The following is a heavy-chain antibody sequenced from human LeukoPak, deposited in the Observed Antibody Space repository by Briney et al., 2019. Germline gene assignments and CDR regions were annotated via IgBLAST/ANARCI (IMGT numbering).Heavy chain of an antibody. D-gene: IGHD4-17*01. V-gene: IGHV3-48*02. CDR1: GFTFSTYS. CDR3: AREAGDYGDPRREFHY. CDR2: ISSSSSTI. Sequence: PGGSLRLSCAVSGFTFSTYSMNWVRQAPGKGLEWASYISSSSSTIFYADSLKGRFTISRDNAKNSLYLQMNSLRDEDTAVYYCAREAGDYGDPRREFHYWGQGTLVTVSS. J-gene: IGHJ4*02.